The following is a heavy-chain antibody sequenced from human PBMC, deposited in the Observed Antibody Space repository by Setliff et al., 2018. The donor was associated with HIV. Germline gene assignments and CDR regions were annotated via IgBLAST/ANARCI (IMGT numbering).Heavy chain of an antibody. CDR3: ATWDTAMVIFDY. V-gene: IGHV4-39*01. J-gene: IGHJ4*02. Sequence: PSETLSLTCTVSGGSISSSSYYWGWIRQPPGKGLEWIGSIYYSGSTYYNPSLKSRVTISVDTSKNQFSLKLSSVTAADTAVYYCATWDTAMVIFDYWGQGTLVTVSS. CDR2: IYYSGST. D-gene: IGHD5-18*01. CDR1: GGSISSSSYY.